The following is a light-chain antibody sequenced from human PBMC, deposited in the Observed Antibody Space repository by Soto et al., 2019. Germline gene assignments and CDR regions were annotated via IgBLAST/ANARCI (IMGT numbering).Light chain of an antibody. CDR1: QSISSW. V-gene: IGKV1-5*01. J-gene: IGKJ5*01. CDR2: DAS. Sequence: DIQMTQSRSTLSASVGDRVTITCRASQSISSWLAWYQQKPGKAPKLLIYDASSLESGVPSRSSGSGSGTEFALTISSLQPDDFATYYCQQYNSYSQYTFGQGTRLEIK. CDR3: QQYNSYSQYT.